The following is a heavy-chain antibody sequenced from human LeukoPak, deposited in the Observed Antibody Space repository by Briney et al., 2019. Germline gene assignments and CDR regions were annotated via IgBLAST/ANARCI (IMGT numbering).Heavy chain of an antibody. CDR2: IHHSGST. Sequence: PSETLSLTCTVSGGSISSGTYYWSWIRQPPGKGLEWIGYIHHSGSTYYNPSLKSRVTISVDRSKNQFSLKLSSVTAADTAVYYCARKSPLDPWGQGILVTVSS. CDR3: ARKSPLDP. CDR1: GGSISSGTYY. V-gene: IGHV4-30-2*01. J-gene: IGHJ5*02.